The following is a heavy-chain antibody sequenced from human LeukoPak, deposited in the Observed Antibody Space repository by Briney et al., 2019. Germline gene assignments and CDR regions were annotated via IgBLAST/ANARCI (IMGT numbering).Heavy chain of an antibody. CDR1: GGSISSGDYY. V-gene: IGHV4-30-4*01. D-gene: IGHD1-1*01. CDR2: IYYSGST. J-gene: IGHJ6*04. Sequence: SQTLSLTCTVSGGSISSGDYYWSWIRQPPGKGLEWIGYIYYSGSTYYNPSLKSRVTISVDTSKNQFSLKLSSVTAADTAVYYCARVPRGTYYYGVDVWGKGTTVTVSS. CDR3: ARVPRGTYYYGVDV.